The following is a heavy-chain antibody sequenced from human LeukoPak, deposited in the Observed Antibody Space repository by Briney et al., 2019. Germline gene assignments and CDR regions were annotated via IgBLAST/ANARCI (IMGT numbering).Heavy chain of an antibody. D-gene: IGHD3-16*01. CDR2: TYYRSKLYN. J-gene: IGHJ3*02. CDR1: GDFVSSNSAT. CDR3: ARVGHPWGIEDAFDI. Sequence: SQTLSLSCAVSGDFVSSNSATWNWIRQSPSRGLEWLGRTYYRSKLYNDYAGSVKIRITITPGTSKNQFSLQLNSVTPEDTAVYYCARVGHPWGIEDAFDIWGQGTMVTVSS. V-gene: IGHV6-1*01.